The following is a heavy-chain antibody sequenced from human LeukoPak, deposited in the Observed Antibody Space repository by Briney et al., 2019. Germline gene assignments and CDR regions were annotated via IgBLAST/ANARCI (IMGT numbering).Heavy chain of an antibody. CDR3: ARSGSYGGHFDY. Sequence: SETLSLTCAVSGASIDSHSWWSWVRQPPGKGLEWIGYIYYSGSTYYNPSLKSRVTISVDTSKNQFSLKVSSVTAADTAVHYCARSGSYGGHFDYWGQGTLVTVSS. J-gene: IGHJ4*02. V-gene: IGHV4-31*11. D-gene: IGHD1-26*01. CDR1: GASIDSHSW. CDR2: IYYSGST.